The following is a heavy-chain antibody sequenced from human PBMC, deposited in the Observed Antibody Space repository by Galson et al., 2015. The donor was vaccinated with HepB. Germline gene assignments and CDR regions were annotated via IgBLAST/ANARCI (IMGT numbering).Heavy chain of an antibody. Sequence: SVKVSCKASGYTFTSYAMHWVRQAPGQRLEWMGWISTANGNTKYSQKFQGRLTITRETSASTAYMELSSLRSEDTAVYYCARNTIFGVGITDNWFDPWGQGTLVSVSS. J-gene: IGHJ5*02. D-gene: IGHD3-3*01. V-gene: IGHV1-3*04. CDR3: ARNTIFGVGITDNWFDP. CDR2: ISTANGNT. CDR1: GYTFTSYA.